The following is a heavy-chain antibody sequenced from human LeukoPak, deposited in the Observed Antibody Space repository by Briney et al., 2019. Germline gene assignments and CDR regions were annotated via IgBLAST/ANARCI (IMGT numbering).Heavy chain of an antibody. V-gene: IGHV4-39*01. CDR1: GGSISSSSYY. Sequence: SETLSLTCTVSGGSISSSSYYWGWIRQPPGKGLEWIGSIYYSGSTYYNPSLKSRVTISVDTSKSQFSLKLSSVTAADTAVYFCARRSVSVGAFDYWGQGTLVSVSS. CDR3: ARRSVSVGAFDY. J-gene: IGHJ4*02. D-gene: IGHD1-26*01. CDR2: IYYSGST.